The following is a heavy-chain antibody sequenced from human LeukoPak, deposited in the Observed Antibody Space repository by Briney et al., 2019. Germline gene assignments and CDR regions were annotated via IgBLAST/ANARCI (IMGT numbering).Heavy chain of an antibody. V-gene: IGHV1-2*06. CDR3: PRDQGSLTRSWYTGY. J-gene: IGHJ4*02. CDR1: GYTFTGYH. CDR2: ITPFSVAI. D-gene: IGHD6-13*01. Sequence: GASVKISCKASGYTFTGYHIRWVRQAPGQGLEWMRPITPFSVAINFPQKCPGRVPMTRDTSITTAYLDLSSLTPDDTAVYFCPRDQGSLTRSWYTGYWGQGTQVTVSS.